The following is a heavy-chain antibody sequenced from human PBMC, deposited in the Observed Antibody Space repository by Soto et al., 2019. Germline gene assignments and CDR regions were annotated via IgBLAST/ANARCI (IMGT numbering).Heavy chain of an antibody. CDR3: ARKGRTTNIPYYYYGLDV. V-gene: IGHV4-38-2*01. D-gene: IGHD1-1*01. CDR1: GYSINSGYF. Sequence: SETLSLTCAVSGYSINSGYFWGWIRQPPGKGLEWIGSIYHSGASYYNPSLKSRATISLDTSKNQFSLKLSSVTAADTAIYYCARKGRTTNIPYYYYGLDVWGQGPTVTVSS. J-gene: IGHJ6*02. CDR2: IYHSGAS.